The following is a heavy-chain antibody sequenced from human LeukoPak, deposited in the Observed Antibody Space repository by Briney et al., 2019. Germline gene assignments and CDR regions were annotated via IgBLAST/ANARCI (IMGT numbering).Heavy chain of an antibody. CDR3: ARRLRYFDWLTYKWFDP. CDR2: INHSGST. D-gene: IGHD3-9*01. V-gene: IGHV4-34*01. CDR1: GGSFSGYY. J-gene: IGHJ5*02. Sequence: PSETLSLTCAVYGGSFSGYYWSWIRQPPGKWLEWIGEINHSGSTNYNPSLKSRVTILVDTSKNQFSLKLSSVTAADTAVYYCARRLRYFDWLTYKWFDPWGQGTLVTVSS.